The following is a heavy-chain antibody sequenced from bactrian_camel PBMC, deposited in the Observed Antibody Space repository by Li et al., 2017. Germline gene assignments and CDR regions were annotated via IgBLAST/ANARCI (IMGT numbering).Heavy chain of an antibody. D-gene: IGHD5*01. CDR2: INSVGGST. CDR3: ALGFVSPFDGLGSCQRKIEYKH. J-gene: IGHJ4*01. V-gene: IGHV3S36*01. Sequence: VQLVESGGGLVQPGGSLRLSCAASGLSVGDYAMTWVRQAPGKGLEWISTINSVGGSTDYADSVKGRFTISRDKAKDTVYLQMNSLKPEDSAMYYCALGFVSPFDGLGSCQRKIEYKHWGQGTQVTVS. CDR1: GLSVGDYA.